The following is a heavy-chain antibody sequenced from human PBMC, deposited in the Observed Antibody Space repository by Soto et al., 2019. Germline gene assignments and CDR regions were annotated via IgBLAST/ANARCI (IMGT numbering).Heavy chain of an antibody. J-gene: IGHJ6*02. V-gene: IGHV4-34*12. CDR2: IIHSEST. CDR1: RGSIGAYY. Sequence: SETLSLTCSVSRGSIGAYYWSWVRQPPGKGLEWIGEIIHSESTKYNPSLKSRVTISVDTSKNQFSLKLSSVTAADTAVYYCARQRPTDGRWEFANYYGMDVWGQGTPVTVSS. CDR3: ARQRPTDGRWEFANYYGMDV. D-gene: IGHD1-26*01.